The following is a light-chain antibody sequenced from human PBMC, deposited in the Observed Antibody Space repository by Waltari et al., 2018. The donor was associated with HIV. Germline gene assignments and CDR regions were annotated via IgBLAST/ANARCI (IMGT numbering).Light chain of an antibody. J-gene: IGLJ1*01. Sequence: QSALTQPHSVSGSPGQALTLTSTGTSTYIDPFFYWYLQPPGKAPTVSIYDVNKRPSGVPDRFSGSKSGNTAFLTISGLQAEDEAEYHCCSHAGNFIFAFGSGTKVTVL. CDR3: CSHAGNFIFA. CDR1: STYIDPFFY. CDR2: DVN. V-gene: IGLV2-11*01.